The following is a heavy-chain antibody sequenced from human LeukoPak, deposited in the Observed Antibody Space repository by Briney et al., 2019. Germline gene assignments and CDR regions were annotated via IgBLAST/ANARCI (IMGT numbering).Heavy chain of an antibody. Sequence: SETLSLTCAVSGGSISSYYWSWIRRPAGKGLEGIGRIYTSGSTNYNPSLKSRVTMSVDTSKNQFSLKLSSVTAADTAVYYCARDWGSGRYYDWYFDLWGRGTLVTVSS. J-gene: IGHJ2*01. CDR3: ARDWGSGRYYDWYFDL. D-gene: IGHD1-26*01. CDR2: IYTSGST. V-gene: IGHV4-4*07. CDR1: GGSISSYY.